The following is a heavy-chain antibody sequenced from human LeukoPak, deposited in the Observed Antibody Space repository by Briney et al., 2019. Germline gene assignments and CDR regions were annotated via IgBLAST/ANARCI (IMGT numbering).Heavy chain of an antibody. J-gene: IGHJ4*02. CDR2: IYYSGST. V-gene: IGHV4-31*03. Sequence: PSQTLSLTCTVSGGSISSGGYYWSWIRQHPGKGLEWIGYIYYSGSTYYNPSLKSRVTISVDTSKNQFSLKLSSVTAADTAVYHCARDCSGGSCLSGFDYWGQGTLVTVSS. CDR1: GGSISSGGYY. D-gene: IGHD2-15*01. CDR3: ARDCSGGSCLSGFDY.